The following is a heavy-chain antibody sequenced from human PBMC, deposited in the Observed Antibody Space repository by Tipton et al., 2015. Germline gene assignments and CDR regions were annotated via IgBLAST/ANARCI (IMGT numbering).Heavy chain of an antibody. V-gene: IGHV5-51*01. Sequence: VQLVQSGPEVKKPGESLKISCKGSGYSFSNYWIGWVRQMPGKGLEWMGIIYPGDSHTRYNPSFQGQVTISADKSISTAYLHWSSLKASDTAMYYCARHVSFYYDTHGSDALDIWAQGTMVTVSS. J-gene: IGHJ3*02. CDR2: IYPGDSHT. D-gene: IGHD3-22*01. CDR3: ARHVSFYYDTHGSDALDI. CDR1: GYSFSNYW.